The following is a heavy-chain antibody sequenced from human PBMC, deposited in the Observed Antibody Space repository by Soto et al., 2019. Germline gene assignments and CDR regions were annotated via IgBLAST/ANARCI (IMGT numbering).Heavy chain of an antibody. CDR3: ARDKDTAMVALPSYYSCGMDV. Sequence: QVQLVQSGAEVKKPGSSVTVSCKASGGTFSSYAISWVRQAPGQGLEWMGGIIPIFGTANYAQKFQGRVTITADESTSTDYMELRSLSSEDTAGYYFARDKDTAMVALPSYYSCGMDVCRQGTKVTVSS. J-gene: IGHJ6*02. CDR1: GGTFSSYA. V-gene: IGHV1-69*01. CDR2: IIPIFGTA. D-gene: IGHD5-18*01.